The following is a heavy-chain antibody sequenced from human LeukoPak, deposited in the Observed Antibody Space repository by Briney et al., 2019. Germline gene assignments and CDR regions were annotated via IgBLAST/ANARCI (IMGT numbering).Heavy chain of an antibody. J-gene: IGHJ4*02. CDR1: GFTVSSNY. V-gene: IGHV3-53*01. Sequence: PGGSLRLSCAASGFTVSSNYMSWVRQAPGKGLEWVSVIYSGGSTYYADSVKGRFTISRDNSKNTLYLQINSLSAEDTSLYYCAKGGSSSCYTRFDYWGQGTLVAVSS. CDR3: AKGGSSSCYTRFDY. D-gene: IGHD2-2*02. CDR2: IYSGGST.